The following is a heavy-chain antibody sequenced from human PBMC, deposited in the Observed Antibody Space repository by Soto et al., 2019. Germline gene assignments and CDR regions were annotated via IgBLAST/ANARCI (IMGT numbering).Heavy chain of an antibody. CDR2: IYYSGST. D-gene: IGHD3-16*01. V-gene: IGHV4-31*03. CDR1: GGSISSGGYY. Sequence: PSETLSLTCTVSGGSISSGGYYWSWIRQHPGKGLEWIGYIYYSGSTYYNPSLKSRVTISVDTSKNQFSLKLSSVTAADTAVYYCAREWGSTGRRQNWFDPSGQGTLVPVSS. CDR3: AREWGSTGRRQNWFDP. J-gene: IGHJ5*02.